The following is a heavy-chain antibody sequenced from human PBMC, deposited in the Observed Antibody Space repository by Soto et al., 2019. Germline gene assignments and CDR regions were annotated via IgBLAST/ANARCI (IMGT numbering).Heavy chain of an antibody. CDR1: GYTFTSYG. Sequence: ASVKVSCKASGYTFTSYGISWVRQAPGQGLEWMGWISAYNGTTNYAQKLQGRVTMTTDTSTSTAYMELRSLRSDDTAVYYCASVEGITIFGYGDYYYGMDVWGQGTTVTVSS. CDR3: ASVEGITIFGYGDYYYGMDV. V-gene: IGHV1-18*04. J-gene: IGHJ6*02. CDR2: ISAYNGTT. D-gene: IGHD3-3*01.